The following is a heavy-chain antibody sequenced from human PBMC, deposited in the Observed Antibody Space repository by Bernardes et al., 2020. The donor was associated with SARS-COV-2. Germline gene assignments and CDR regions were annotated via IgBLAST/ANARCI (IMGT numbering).Heavy chain of an antibody. D-gene: IGHD4-17*01. Sequence: ASVKVSCMVSGYTLTELSMHWVRQAPGKGLEWMGGFDPEDGEAIYTQKFQGRVTMTEDTSTDTVYMELSSLASEDTAVYYCAAAHMATVMTYWFFDLWGRGTLVTVSS. CDR2: FDPEDGEA. CDR1: GYTLTELS. J-gene: IGHJ2*01. CDR3: AAAHMATVMTYWFFDL. V-gene: IGHV1-24*01.